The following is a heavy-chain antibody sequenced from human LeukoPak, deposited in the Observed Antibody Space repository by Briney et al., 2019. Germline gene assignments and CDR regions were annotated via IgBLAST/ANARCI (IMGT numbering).Heavy chain of an antibody. J-gene: IGHJ5*02. V-gene: IGHV4-59*01. Sequence: SETLSLTCTVSGGSISTYYWSWIRQPPGKGLEWIGYISYSGSTNYNPSLKSRVAISLDTSKNQFSLKLSSVTSADTAVYYCAISTFYDSSGYGSLDPWGQGTLVTVSS. D-gene: IGHD3-22*01. CDR1: GGSISTYY. CDR3: AISTFYDSSGYGSLDP. CDR2: ISYSGST.